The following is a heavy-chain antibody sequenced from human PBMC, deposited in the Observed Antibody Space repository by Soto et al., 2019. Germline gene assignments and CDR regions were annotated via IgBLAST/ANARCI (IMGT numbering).Heavy chain of an antibody. V-gene: IGHV4-39*01. CDR3: ARQTLYYYASSGYRYFDY. CDR2: IYYSGST. J-gene: IGHJ4*02. Sequence: SETLSLTCTVSGGSISSSSYYWGWIRQPPGKGLEWIGSIYYSGSTYYNPSLKSRVTISVDTSKNQFSLKLSSVTAADTAVYYCARQTLYYYASSGYRYFDYRGQGTLVTVPQ. CDR1: GGSISSSSYY. D-gene: IGHD3-22*01.